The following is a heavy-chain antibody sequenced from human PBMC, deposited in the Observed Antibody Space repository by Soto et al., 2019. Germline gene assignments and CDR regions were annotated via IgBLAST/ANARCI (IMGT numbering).Heavy chain of an antibody. V-gene: IGHV3-30*18. D-gene: IGHD2-8*01. Sequence: GGSLRLSCAASGFTFSSYGMHWVRQAPGKGLEWVAVIAYDGSNKYYADSVKGRFTISRDNSKNTLYLQMNSLRAEDTAVYYCAKCGPVILYAIFAIDISGQGTVLTLS. CDR2: IAYDGSNK. CDR3: AKCGPVILYAIFAIDI. CDR1: GFTFSSYG. J-gene: IGHJ3*02.